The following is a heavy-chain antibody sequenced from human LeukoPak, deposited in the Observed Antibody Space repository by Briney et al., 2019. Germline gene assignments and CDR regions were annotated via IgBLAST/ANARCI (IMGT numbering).Heavy chain of an antibody. J-gene: IGHJ6*03. CDR2: IYYSGTT. Sequence: SETLSLTCSVSGGSISSSSYFWGWIRQPPGRGLEWIGSIYYSGTTYYNPSLKSRVTISVDTSENQFSLRLNSVTAADTAVYFCATTEKNRYYIDAWGHGTTVVVSS. D-gene: IGHD2/OR15-2a*01. V-gene: IGHV4-39*07. CDR3: ATTEKNRYYIDA. CDR1: GGSISSSSYF.